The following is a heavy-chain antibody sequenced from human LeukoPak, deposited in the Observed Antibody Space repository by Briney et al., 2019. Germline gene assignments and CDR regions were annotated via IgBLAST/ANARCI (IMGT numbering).Heavy chain of an antibody. Sequence: GGALRLSCAASGFTFSGYAMSWVPEAPGEGLEWGSAISDSGGSTYYADSVKGRFTISRDNSKNTLYLQMNSLRAEDTAVYYCAKDVVTMIVVGVFDYWGQGTLVTVSS. J-gene: IGHJ4*03. D-gene: IGHD3-22*01. CDR3: AKDVVTMIVVGVFDY. V-gene: IGHV3-23*01. CDR2: ISDSGGST. CDR1: GFTFSGYA.